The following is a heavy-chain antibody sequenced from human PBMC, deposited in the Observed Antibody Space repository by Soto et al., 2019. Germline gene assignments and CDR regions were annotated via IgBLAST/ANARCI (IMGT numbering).Heavy chain of an antibody. V-gene: IGHV3-13*01. J-gene: IGHJ5*02. CDR2: IGTQHDA. Sequence: VQLVESGGGLVQPGGSLRLSCAASGLTFSAYDMHWVRQATGKGLEWVAAIGTQHDAYYPDSVKGRFTISRENAKNSWYFQMNSLGAGARAVYYCASQAPYWQGGGGWLDPWGQGTLVTVSS. CDR3: ASQAPYWQGGGGWLDP. CDR1: GLTFSAYD. D-gene: IGHD2-8*02.